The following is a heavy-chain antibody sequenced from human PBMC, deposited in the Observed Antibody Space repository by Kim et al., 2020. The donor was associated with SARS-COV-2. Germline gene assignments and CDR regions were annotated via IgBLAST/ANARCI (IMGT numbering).Heavy chain of an antibody. Sequence: SETLSLTCAVDAGSLSGYYWSWIRQPSGKGLEWIAEGNHSGVTKYNPSLKSRVAISADTSKNQLSLKLTSVPASATAVFSCATSFSATWFPYKSWGLGTL. CDR1: AGSLSGYY. J-gene: IGHJ4*02. V-gene: IGHV4-34*01. CDR3: ATSFSATWFPYKS. CDR2: GNHSGVT. D-gene: IGHD3-10*01.